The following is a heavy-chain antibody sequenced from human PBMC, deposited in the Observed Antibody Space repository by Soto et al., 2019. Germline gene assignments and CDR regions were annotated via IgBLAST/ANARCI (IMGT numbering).Heavy chain of an antibody. CDR2: INPSGQST. J-gene: IGHJ5*02. CDR1: GYTFTTHY. V-gene: IGHV1-46*01. D-gene: IGHD3-10*01. Sequence: QVQLVQSGAEVRKPGASVMISCKASGYTFTTHYIHWVRQAPGQGLEWMGMINPSGQSTTYAQKFQGRVTMTSDTSTSPVYMEVHSLRSEDTALYYCARWRCGSGTNWFDPWGQGTLVTVAS. CDR3: ARWRCGSGTNWFDP.